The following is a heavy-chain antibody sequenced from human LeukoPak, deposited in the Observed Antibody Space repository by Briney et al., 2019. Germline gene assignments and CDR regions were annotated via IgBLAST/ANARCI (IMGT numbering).Heavy chain of an antibody. CDR3: AKAVAGNVY. Sequence: ASVKVSCKASGGTFSSYAISWVRQAPGQGLEWMGGIIPIFGTAIYAQKFQGRVTMTEDTSTDTAYMELSSLRSEDTAVYYCAKAVAGNVYWGQGTLVTVSS. J-gene: IGHJ4*02. CDR2: IIPIFGTA. CDR1: GGTFSSYA. D-gene: IGHD6-19*01. V-gene: IGHV1-69*06.